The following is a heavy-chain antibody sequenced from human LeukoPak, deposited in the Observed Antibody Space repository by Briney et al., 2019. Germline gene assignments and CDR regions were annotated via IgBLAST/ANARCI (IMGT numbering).Heavy chain of an antibody. Sequence: GGSLRLSCAASGFTVSINYMSWVRQAPGKGLEWVSVIYSSGGTSYADSVKGRFTISRDNSKNTLSLQMNSLRAEDTAVYYCARDVGGPFDPWGQGTLVTVSS. CDR1: GFTVSINY. CDR2: IYSSGGT. J-gene: IGHJ5*02. CDR3: ARDVGGPFDP. V-gene: IGHV3-53*01.